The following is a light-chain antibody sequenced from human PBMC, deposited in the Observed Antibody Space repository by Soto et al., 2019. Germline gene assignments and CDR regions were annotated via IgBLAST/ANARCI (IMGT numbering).Light chain of an antibody. Sequence: QSVLTQPRSVSGSPGQSVTISCTGTSSDVGGYNYVSWYQQHPGKAPKLMIYDVSKRPSGVPDRFSGSKSGNTASLTISGLQAEDEADYYCCSYAGSYTPLFGGGTKLTVL. CDR2: DVS. V-gene: IGLV2-11*01. CDR1: SSDVGGYNY. CDR3: CSYAGSYTPL. J-gene: IGLJ2*01.